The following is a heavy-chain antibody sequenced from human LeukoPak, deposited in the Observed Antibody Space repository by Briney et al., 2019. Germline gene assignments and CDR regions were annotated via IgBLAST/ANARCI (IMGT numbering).Heavy chain of an antibody. CDR1: GGSFSNYY. Sequence: ETLSLTCVVYGGSFSNYYWSWIRQPPGKGLEWVSSISSASTYIYYADSVKGRFTISRDNAKNSLYLQMNSLRAEDTAMYYCARLVWDTTMADGDIDSWGQGTLLIVSS. CDR3: ARLVWDTTMADGDIDS. J-gene: IGHJ4*02. CDR2: ISSASTYI. D-gene: IGHD5-18*01. V-gene: IGHV3-21*01.